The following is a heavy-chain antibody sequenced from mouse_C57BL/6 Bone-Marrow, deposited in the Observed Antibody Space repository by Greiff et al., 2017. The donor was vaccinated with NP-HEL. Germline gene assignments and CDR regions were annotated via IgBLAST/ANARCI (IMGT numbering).Heavy chain of an antibody. CDR3: TPYAMDY. CDR1: GFNIKDDY. CDR2: IDPENGDT. V-gene: IGHV14-4*01. Sequence: VQLQQSGAELVRPGDSVKLSCTASGFNIKDDYMHWVKQRPEQGLEWIGWIDPENGDTEYASKFEGRATITADTSSNTAYLQSSSLTSEDTDVYYCTPYAMDYWGQGTAVTASS. J-gene: IGHJ4*01.